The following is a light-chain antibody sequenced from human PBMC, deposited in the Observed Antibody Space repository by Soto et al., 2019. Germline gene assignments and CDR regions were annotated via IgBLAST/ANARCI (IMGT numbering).Light chain of an antibody. Sequence: DIQMPQSPSSLSASVGDRVTITCRSSQGIRNGLGWYQQKPGKAPKRLIYAASRLQSGVPSRCSGSGSGTEFTLTISSLQPADFASYYCLQHNSYPLTFGQGTKVDIK. CDR1: QGIRNG. J-gene: IGKJ1*01. CDR3: LQHNSYPLT. CDR2: AAS. V-gene: IGKV1-17*01.